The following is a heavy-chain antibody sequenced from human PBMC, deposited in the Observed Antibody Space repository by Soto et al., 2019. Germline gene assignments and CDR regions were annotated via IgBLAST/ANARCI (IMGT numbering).Heavy chain of an antibody. CDR2: TYWDDEK. D-gene: IGHD2-21*02. Sequence: QITLKESGPTLVKPTQTLTLTCTFSGFSLTTSEVGVGWIRQPPGKALEWLAITYWDDEKRYSASLKSRLTITKDPSRNQVVLTMTSMDPVDTGRYYCAHFRGGGNSPLGDYWGQGTLVTVSS. V-gene: IGHV2-5*02. CDR3: AHFRGGGNSPLGDY. CDR1: GFSLTTSEVG. J-gene: IGHJ4*02.